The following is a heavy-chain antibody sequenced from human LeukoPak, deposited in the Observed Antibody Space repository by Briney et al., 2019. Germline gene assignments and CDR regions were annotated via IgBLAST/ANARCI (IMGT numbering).Heavy chain of an antibody. CDR3: ARESGFYGSGSRY. CDR2: MNPNSGNT. J-gene: IGHJ4*02. Sequence: ASVKVSCKASGYTFTSYDINWVRQAPGQGLEWMGWMNPNSGNTGYAQKFQARVTMTRNPSISTAYMELSSLESEDTAVYYCARESGFYGSGSRYWGQGTLVTVSS. CDR1: GYTFTSYD. D-gene: IGHD3-10*01. V-gene: IGHV1-8*01.